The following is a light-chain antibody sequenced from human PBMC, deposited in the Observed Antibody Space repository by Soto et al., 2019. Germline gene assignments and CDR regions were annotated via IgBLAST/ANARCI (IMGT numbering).Light chain of an antibody. J-gene: IGKJ5*01. V-gene: IGKV1-9*01. CDR2: AAS. Sequence: DIQLTQSPSFLSASVADRVTITCRASQGLSSDLAWYQQKPGKAPKLLIYAASTLQSGVPSRFSGSGSGTEFTLTISSLQPEDFATYYCQQVNSYPITFGQGTRLEIK. CDR1: QGLSSD. CDR3: QQVNSYPIT.